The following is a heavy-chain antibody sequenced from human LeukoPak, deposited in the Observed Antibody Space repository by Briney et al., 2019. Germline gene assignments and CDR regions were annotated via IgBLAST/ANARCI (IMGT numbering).Heavy chain of an antibody. CDR1: GFTFSSYG. D-gene: IGHD4/OR15-4a*01. J-gene: IGHJ4*02. V-gene: IGHV3-30*18. CDR2: ISYDGSNK. Sequence: GRSLRLSCAASGFTFSSYGMHWVRQAPGKGLEWVAVISYDGSNKYYADSVKGRFTISRDNSRNTLYLQMNSLRVEDTAVYYCAKRLTVTNVDYFDYWGQGTLVTVSS. CDR3: AKRLTVTNVDYFDY.